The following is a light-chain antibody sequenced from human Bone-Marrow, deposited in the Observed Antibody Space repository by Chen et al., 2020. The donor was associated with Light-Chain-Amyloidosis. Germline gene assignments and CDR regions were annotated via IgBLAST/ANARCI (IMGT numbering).Light chain of an antibody. J-gene: IGKJ2*01. CDR2: DAS. CDR3: QQYDNLSYT. Sequence: DIQMTQSPSTLSASVGDRVTITCRASQSISSWLAWYQQKPGKAPKLLIYDASSLESGVPSRFSGSGSGTEFTLTISSLQPEDIATYYCQQYDNLSYTFGQGTKLEIK. V-gene: IGKV1-5*01. CDR1: QSISSW.